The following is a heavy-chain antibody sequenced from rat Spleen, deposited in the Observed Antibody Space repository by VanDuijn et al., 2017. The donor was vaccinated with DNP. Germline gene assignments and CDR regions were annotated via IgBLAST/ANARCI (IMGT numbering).Heavy chain of an antibody. CDR3: TRDAYSGYSYAIDV. Sequence: QVQLRESGPGLVQPSQTLSLACTVSGFPLTSYGVSWVRQSPGKGLEWMGRVRYNGDTAYDSALKSRLSISRDTSKNQVFLKMNSLQTDDTGTYYCTRDAYSGYSYAIDVWGQGTSVTVSS. CDR2: VRYNGDT. J-gene: IGHJ4*01. CDR1: GFPLTSYG. V-gene: IGHV2-63*01. D-gene: IGHD1-6*01.